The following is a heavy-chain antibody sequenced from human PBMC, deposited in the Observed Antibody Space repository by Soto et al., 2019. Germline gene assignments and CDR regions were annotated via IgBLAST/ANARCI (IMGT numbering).Heavy chain of an antibody. CDR1: GGSFISYA. J-gene: IGHJ5*02. D-gene: IGHD2-2*01. V-gene: IGHV1-69*06. CDR3: ARDRGIVVVPAALNWFDP. CDR2: IIPIFGTA. Sequence: SVKVSCKASGGSFISYAIIWVRQAPGQGLEWMGGIIPIFGTANYAQKFQGRVTITADKSTSTAYMELSSLRSEDTAVYYCARDRGIVVVPAALNWFDPWGQGTLVTV.